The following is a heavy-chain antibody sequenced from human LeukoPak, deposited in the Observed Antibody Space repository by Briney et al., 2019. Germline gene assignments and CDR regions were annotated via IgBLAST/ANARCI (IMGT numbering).Heavy chain of an antibody. J-gene: IGHJ4*02. CDR2: IKQDGSEK. V-gene: IGHV3-7*01. Sequence: GGSLRLSCAASGFTFSSYWMSWVRQAPGKGLEWVANIKQDGSEKYYVDSVKGRFTISRDNAKNSLYLQMNSLRAEDTAVYYCARDGRGLGGSYDGYWGQGTLVTVSS. CDR3: ARDGRGLGGSYDGY. D-gene: IGHD1-26*01. CDR1: GFTFSSYW.